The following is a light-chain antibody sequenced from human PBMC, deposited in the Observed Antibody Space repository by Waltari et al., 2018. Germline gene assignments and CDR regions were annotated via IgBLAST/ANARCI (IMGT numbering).Light chain of an antibody. CDR1: QSVSRA. Sequence: DIVLTQSPGTLSLSLGVRATLSCRASQSVSRALAWYQQKPGQAPRLLIYGASTRATGIPDRFSGSGSGTDFSLTISRLEPDDFAVYYCQHYLRLPVTFGQGTTVEI. J-gene: IGKJ1*01. V-gene: IGKV3-20*01. CDR3: QHYLRLPVT. CDR2: GAS.